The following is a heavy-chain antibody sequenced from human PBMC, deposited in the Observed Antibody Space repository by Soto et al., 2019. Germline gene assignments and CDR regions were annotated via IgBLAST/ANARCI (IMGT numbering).Heavy chain of an antibody. J-gene: IGHJ6*02. D-gene: IGHD3-22*01. CDR3: ARADDSSGYYYYYGMDV. V-gene: IGHV1-18*01. CDR1: GYTFTSYG. CDR2: ISAYNGNT. Sequence: ASVKVSCKASGYTFTSYGISWVLQAPGQGLEWMGWISAYNGNTNYAQKLQGRVTMTADTSTSTAYMELRSLRSDDTAVYYCARADDSSGYYYYYGMDVWGQGTTVTVSS.